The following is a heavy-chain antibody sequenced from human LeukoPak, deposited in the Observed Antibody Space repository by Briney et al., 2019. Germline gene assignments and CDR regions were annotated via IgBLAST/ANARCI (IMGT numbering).Heavy chain of an antibody. CDR1: GFTVSSNY. V-gene: IGHV3-49*04. J-gene: IGHJ4*02. Sequence: GGSLRLSCAASGFTVSSNYMSWVRQAPGKGLEWVGFIRSKAYGGTTEYAASVKGRFTISRDDSKSIAYLQMNSLKTEDTAVYYCTRDPYYDFWSGYYVGWGQGTLVTVSS. CDR3: TRDPYYDFWSGYYVG. D-gene: IGHD3-3*01. CDR2: IRSKAYGGTT.